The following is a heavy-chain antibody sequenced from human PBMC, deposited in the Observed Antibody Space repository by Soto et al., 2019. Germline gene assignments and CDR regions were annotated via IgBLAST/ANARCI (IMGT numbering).Heavy chain of an antibody. CDR1: GGSISSYY. D-gene: IGHD2-15*01. CDR2: IYYSGST. CDR3: ARQMGCSGGSCYSSDGMDV. V-gene: IGHV4-59*08. J-gene: IGHJ6*02. Sequence: SETLSLTCTVSGGSISSYYWSWIRQPPGKGLEWIGYIYYSGSTNYNPSLKSRVTISVDTSKNQFSLKLSSVTAADTAVYYCARQMGCSGGSCYSSDGMDVWGQGTTVTVSS.